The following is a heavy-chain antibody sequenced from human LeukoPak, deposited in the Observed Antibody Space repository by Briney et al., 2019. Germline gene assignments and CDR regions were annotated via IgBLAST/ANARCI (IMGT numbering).Heavy chain of an antibody. J-gene: IGHJ5*02. CDR2: ISAYNGNT. Sequence: EASVKVSCKASGYTFTSYGISWVRQAPGQGLEWMGWISAYNGNTNYAQKLQGRVTMTTDTSTSTAYMDLRSLRSDDTAVYYCARAGLFFPGYSSSWNWFDPWGQGTLVTVSS. D-gene: IGHD6-13*01. V-gene: IGHV1-18*01. CDR3: ARAGLFFPGYSSSWNWFDP. CDR1: GYTFTSYG.